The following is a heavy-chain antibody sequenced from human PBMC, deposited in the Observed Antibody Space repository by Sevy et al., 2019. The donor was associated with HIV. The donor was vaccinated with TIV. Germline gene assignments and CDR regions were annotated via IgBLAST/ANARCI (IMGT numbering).Heavy chain of an antibody. CDR3: ARQVGQLRFFDWSPGYFDY. J-gene: IGHJ4*02. CDR1: GDSISSSPYY. D-gene: IGHD3-9*01. Sequence: SETLSLTCTVSGDSISSSPYYWGWIRQSHGKGLEWIGSIYYSGSTYYNPSLKSRVPISVDTFKNQFSLKLNSVTAADTAVYYCARQVGQLRFFDWSPGYFDYWGQGILVTVSS. CDR2: IYYSGST. V-gene: IGHV4-39*01.